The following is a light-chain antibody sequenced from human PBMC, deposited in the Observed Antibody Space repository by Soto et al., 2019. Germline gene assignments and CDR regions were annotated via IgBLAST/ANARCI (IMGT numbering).Light chain of an antibody. CDR3: QQYNNWIT. CDR2: DTS. J-gene: IGKJ5*01. V-gene: IGKV3-15*01. Sequence: EIVMTQSPATLSLSPGERATLSCRASQSVSSNLVWYLQKPGQAPRLLIYDTSTRATNVPARFSGSGSETEFTLTISGLQSEDFAVYYCQQYNNWITFGQGTRLEIK. CDR1: QSVSSN.